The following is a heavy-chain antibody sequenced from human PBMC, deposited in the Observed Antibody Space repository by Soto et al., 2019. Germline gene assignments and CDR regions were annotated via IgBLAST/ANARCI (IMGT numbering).Heavy chain of an antibody. CDR3: ATGQTEIYYSSGYLDAFDS. J-gene: IGHJ3*02. D-gene: IGHD3-22*01. CDR2: FDPEDGET. CDR1: GYTLTELS. V-gene: IGHV1-24*01. Sequence: GASVKVSCKVSGYTLTELSMHWVRQAPGKGLEWMGGFDPEDGETIYAQKFQGRVTMTEDTSTDTAYMELSSLRSEDTAVYYCATGQTEIYYSSGYLDAFDSWGQGTMVTVSS.